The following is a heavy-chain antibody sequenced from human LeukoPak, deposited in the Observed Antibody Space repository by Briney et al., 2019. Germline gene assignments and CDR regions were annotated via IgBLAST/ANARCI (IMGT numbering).Heavy chain of an antibody. V-gene: IGHV4-34*01. CDR2: IHHSGRN. CDR3: ARGVSPKGMGGRRFDY. J-gene: IGHJ4*02. D-gene: IGHD1-26*01. Sequence: SETLSLTCAVYGVSFSGYYWSWLRQPPGKGLEWFGEIHHSGRNNYNPSLKSRVTISVDTSKNQFSLKLSSVTAADTAVYYCARGVSPKGMGGRRFDYWGQGTLVSVSS. CDR1: GVSFSGYY.